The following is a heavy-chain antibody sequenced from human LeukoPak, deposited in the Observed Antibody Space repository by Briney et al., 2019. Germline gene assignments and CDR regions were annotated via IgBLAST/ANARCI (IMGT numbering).Heavy chain of an antibody. D-gene: IGHD6-19*01. CDR1: GFSLSTSGVG. J-gene: IGHJ4*02. Sequence: SGPTLVKPTQTLTLTCTFSGFSLSTSGVGVGWIRQPPGKALERLALIYWDDDKRYSPSLKSRLTITKDTSKNQVVLTMTNMDPVDTATYYCAHRGIAVAGPHFDYWGQGTLVTVSS. CDR2: IYWDDDK. CDR3: AHRGIAVAGPHFDY. V-gene: IGHV2-5*02.